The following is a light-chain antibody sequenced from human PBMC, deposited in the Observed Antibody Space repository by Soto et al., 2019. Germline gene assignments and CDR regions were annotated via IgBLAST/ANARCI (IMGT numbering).Light chain of an antibody. CDR3: QQRKSYPIT. V-gene: IGKV1-9*01. J-gene: IGKJ5*01. CDR2: AAS. CDR1: QDINTY. Sequence: DIQLTQSPSFLSASVGDRVTITCRASQDINTYLAWYQQKPGKAPKLLIFAASTLQNGVPSRFSGSGSGTKFTVTITRLQPEDFATYYCQQRKSYPITFGQGTRLEIK.